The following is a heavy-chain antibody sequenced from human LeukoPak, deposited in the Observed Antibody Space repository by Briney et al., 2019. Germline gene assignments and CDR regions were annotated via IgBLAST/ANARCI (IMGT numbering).Heavy chain of an antibody. CDR1: GFTFSSYS. J-gene: IGHJ4*02. V-gene: IGHV3-21*01. CDR3: ARDEENYDYVWGSYRYFDY. CDR2: ISSSSYI. D-gene: IGHD3-16*02. Sequence: GGSLRLSCAASGFTFSSYSMNWVRQAPGKGLEWVSSISSSSYIYYADSVKGRFTISRDNAKNSLYLQMNSLRAEDTAVYYCARDEENYDYVWGSYRYFDYWGQGTLVTVSS.